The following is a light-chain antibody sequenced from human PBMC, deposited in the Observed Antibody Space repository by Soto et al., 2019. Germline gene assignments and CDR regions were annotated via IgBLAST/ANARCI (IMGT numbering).Light chain of an antibody. J-gene: IGKJ1*01. CDR2: GAS. CDR3: QHFVNSLTWT. Sequence: ENVLTQAAGTQSLSPGERATLSCRASQSVSSTYLIWYQQKPGQAPRLLIYGASSRATGVPDRFSGGGSGTDFTLTISRLEPEDFAVYYCQHFVNSLTWTFGQGTKVDIK. CDR1: QSVSSTY. V-gene: IGKV3-20*01.